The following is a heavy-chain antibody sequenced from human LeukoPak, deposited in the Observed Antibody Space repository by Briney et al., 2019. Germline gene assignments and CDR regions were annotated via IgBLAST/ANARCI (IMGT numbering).Heavy chain of an antibody. J-gene: IGHJ5*02. D-gene: IGHD2-15*01. CDR1: AYSISNGYY. V-gene: IGHV4-38-2*02. CDR3: VRDEEVVAVAMGFDA. CDR2: IYHSGST. Sequence: PSETLSLTCTVSAYSISNGYYWGWIRHPPGKGLEWIGRIYHSGSTYYNPSLKSRFTISIDTSKNQFSLQLNTVTAADTPLYYCVRDEEVVAVAMGFDAWGQGTVVTVCS.